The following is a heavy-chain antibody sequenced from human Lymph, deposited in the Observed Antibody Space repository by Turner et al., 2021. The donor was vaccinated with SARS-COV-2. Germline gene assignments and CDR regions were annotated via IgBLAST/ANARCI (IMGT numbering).Heavy chain of an antibody. CDR1: GFNFSSYA. V-gene: IGHV3-23*01. Sequence: EVQLLASGGGLVPPGGSLSLSCASSGFNFSSYARSWVRQDPGKGLEGVSGISGSGGTTHYADSVKGRFTISRDNSKNTLYLQMNSLRAEDTAVYYCAKDRFTLSSGWEDYWGQGTLVTVSS. D-gene: IGHD6-19*01. CDR3: AKDRFTLSSGWEDY. J-gene: IGHJ4*02. CDR2: ISGSGGTT.